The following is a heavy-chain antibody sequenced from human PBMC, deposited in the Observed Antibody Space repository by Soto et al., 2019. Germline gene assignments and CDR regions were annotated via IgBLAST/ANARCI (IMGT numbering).Heavy chain of an antibody. CDR1: GGSFSGYY. CDR3: ARAPPHIGVVTAPRRRFNWFHP. J-gene: IGHJ5*02. D-gene: IGHD2-21*02. CDR2: INHSGST. V-gene: IGHV4-34*01. Sequence: SATLSLTCAVYGGSFSGYYWSWIRQPPGKGLEWIGEINHSGSTNYNPSLKSRVTISVDTSKNQFSLKLSSVTAADTAVYYCARAPPHIGVVTAPRRRFNWFHPWGQGTLVTVS.